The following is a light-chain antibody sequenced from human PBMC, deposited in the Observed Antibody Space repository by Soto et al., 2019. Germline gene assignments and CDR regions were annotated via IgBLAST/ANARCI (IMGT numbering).Light chain of an antibody. CDR3: QQSYNTPRT. V-gene: IGKV1-39*01. CDR2: AAS. CDR1: QSISTY. Sequence: DIQMTQSPSSLSASVGDRVTITCRASQSISTYLNWYQHKPGKAPKLLMHAASSLDRGVPSRFSGSGSGTDFTLTISSLQPEDFATYYCQQSYNTPRTFGQGTKLEIK. J-gene: IGKJ2*01.